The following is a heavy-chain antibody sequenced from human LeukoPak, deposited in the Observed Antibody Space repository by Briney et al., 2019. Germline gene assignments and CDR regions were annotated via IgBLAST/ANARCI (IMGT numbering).Heavy chain of an antibody. J-gene: IGHJ3*02. CDR1: GVSISSYY. CDR3: ARDISIVVGAFDI. D-gene: IGHD2-21*01. Sequence: SETLSLTCTVSGVSISSYYWSWIRQPPGKGLEWIGYIYYSGSTNYNPSLKSRVTISVDTSKNQFSLKLSSVTAADTAVYYCARDISIVVGAFDIWGQGTMVTVSS. CDR2: IYYSGST. V-gene: IGHV4-59*01.